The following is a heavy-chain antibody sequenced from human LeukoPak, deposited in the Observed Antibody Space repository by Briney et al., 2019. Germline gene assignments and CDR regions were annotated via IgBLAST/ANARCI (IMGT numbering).Heavy chain of an antibody. Sequence: GGSLRLSCAASGFSFSDYYMSWIRQAPGKGLEWLSYISTSGSTIYYADSVKGRFTISRDNAKSSLYLQMNSLGAEDTAAYYCARRRDYIDSWGQGTLVTVSS. CDR1: GFSFSDYY. V-gene: IGHV3-11*01. CDR3: ARRRDYIDS. J-gene: IGHJ4*02. CDR2: ISTSGSTI.